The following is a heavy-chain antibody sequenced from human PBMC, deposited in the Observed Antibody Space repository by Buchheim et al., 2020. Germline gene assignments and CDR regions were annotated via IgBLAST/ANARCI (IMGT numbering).Heavy chain of an antibody. V-gene: IGHV3-7*01. J-gene: IGHJ4*02. CDR2: IKQDGSEK. Sequence: EVQLVESGGGLVQPGGSLRLSCAASGFTFSSYWMSWVRQAPGKGLEWVANIKQDGSEKYYVVSVKGRFTISRDNAKNSLYLQMNSLRAENTAVYYCARDSVTMVRGVIIRGGLDYWGQGTL. CDR3: ARDSVTMVRGVIIRGGLDY. D-gene: IGHD3-10*01. CDR1: GFTFSSYW.